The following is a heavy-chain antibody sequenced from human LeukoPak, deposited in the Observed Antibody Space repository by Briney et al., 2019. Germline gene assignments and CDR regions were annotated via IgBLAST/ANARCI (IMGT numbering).Heavy chain of an antibody. CDR3: ARGERNPGYGIDV. V-gene: IGHV4-30-2*01. D-gene: IGHD3-16*01. CDR2: IYHSGST. CDR1: GGSIRSGGYS. J-gene: IGHJ6*02. Sequence: PSQTLSLTCAASGGSIRSGGYSWGWIRQPPGNGLEWIGYIYHSGSTYYNPSLKSRVTISVDRSKNQFSLKLSSVTAADTAVYYCARGERNPGYGIDVWGQGTTVTVSS.